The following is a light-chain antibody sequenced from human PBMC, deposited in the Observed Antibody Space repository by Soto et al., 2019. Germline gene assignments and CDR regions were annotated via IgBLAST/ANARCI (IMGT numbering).Light chain of an antibody. V-gene: IGLV2-18*02. CDR1: SSDIGSYNR. Sequence: QSALTQPPSVSGSPGQSVTISCSGTSSDIGSYNRVSWYQQPPGTASKLIIYEVGNRSSGVPDRFSGSKSGNAASLTISGLQAEDEADYYCSSYTTSNTLVFGGGTKLTVL. CDR2: EVG. CDR3: SSYTTSNTLV. J-gene: IGLJ3*02.